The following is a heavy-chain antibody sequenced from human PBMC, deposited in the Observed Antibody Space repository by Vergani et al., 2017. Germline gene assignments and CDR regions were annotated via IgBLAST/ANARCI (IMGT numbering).Heavy chain of an antibody. Sequence: EVMLVQSGAEVKKPGESLKISCKHSESSFISNEIAWVRQMSGKGLQWMGNINPIDSKIAYSPSFQGQAIMSLDKSITTAYLQWRSLKAADTAIYYCTRHVPCGDGACLHFDHWGQGTQVTVSS. CDR2: INPIDSKI. V-gene: IGHV5-51*01. D-gene: IGHD2-21*01. CDR1: ESSFISNE. J-gene: IGHJ4*02. CDR3: TRHVPCGDGACLHFDH.